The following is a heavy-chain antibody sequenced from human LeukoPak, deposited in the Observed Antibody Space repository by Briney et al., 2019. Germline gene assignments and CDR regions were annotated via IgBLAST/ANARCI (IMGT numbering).Heavy chain of an antibody. J-gene: IGHJ4*02. CDR3: ASQTSAKAFDF. CDR1: GFTFSSYS. Sequence: PGGSLRLSCAVSGFTFSSYSMNWVRQAPGKGLEWVSYISSSSSTIYYADSVKGRFTISRDIAKNSLFLQMNSLRAEDTAVYYCASQTSAKAFDFWGQGTLVTVS. D-gene: IGHD2-2*01. V-gene: IGHV3-48*01. CDR2: ISSSSSTI.